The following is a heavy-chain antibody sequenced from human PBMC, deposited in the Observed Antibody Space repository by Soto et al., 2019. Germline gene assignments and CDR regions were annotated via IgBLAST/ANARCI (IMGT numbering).Heavy chain of an antibody. CDR3: PRTGPPVLD. J-gene: IGHJ4*02. CDR1: GYTFTSYG. Sequence: QVQLVQSGAEVKKPGASVKVSCKASGYTFTSYGISWVRQAPGQGLEWMGWISAYNGNTKYAQKFQGRVTMTTDTSTSTAYIELRSLLSDHTSMYYCPRTGPPVLDWGQGTLVAVSS. CDR2: ISAYNGNT. D-gene: IGHD7-27*01. V-gene: IGHV1-18*01.